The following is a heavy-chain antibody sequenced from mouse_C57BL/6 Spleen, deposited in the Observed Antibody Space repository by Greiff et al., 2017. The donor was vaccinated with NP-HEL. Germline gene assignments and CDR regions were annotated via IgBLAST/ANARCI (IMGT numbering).Heavy chain of an antibody. CDR3: ARHSDY. CDR2: INPSTGGT. Sequence: EVQLQQSGPELVKPGASVKISCKASGYSFTGYYMNWVKQSPEKSLEWIGEINPSTGGTTYNQKFKAKATLTVDKSSSTAYMQLKSLTSEDSAVYYCARHSDYWGQGTSVTVSS. J-gene: IGHJ4*01. V-gene: IGHV1-42*01. CDR1: GYSFTGYY.